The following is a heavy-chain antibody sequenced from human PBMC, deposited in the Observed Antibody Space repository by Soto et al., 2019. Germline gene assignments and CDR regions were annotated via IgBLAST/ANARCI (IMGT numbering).Heavy chain of an antibody. Sequence: SETLSLTCAVYGGSFSGYYWSWIRQPPGKXLEWIGEINHSGSTNYNPSLKSRVTISVDTSKNQFSLKLSSVTAADTAVYYCARVGKTYCGGDCYHYHFDYWGQGTLVTVSS. D-gene: IGHD2-21*02. V-gene: IGHV4-34*01. CDR1: GGSFSGYY. CDR2: INHSGST. CDR3: ARVGKTYCGGDCYHYHFDY. J-gene: IGHJ4*02.